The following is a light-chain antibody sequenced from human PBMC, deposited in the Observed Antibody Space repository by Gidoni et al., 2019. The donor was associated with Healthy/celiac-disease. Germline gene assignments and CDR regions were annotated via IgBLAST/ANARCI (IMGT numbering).Light chain of an antibody. CDR2: AAS. CDR1: QSISSY. J-gene: IGKJ4*01. Sequence: DIQMTQSPSSLSASVGDRVTITCRASQSISSYLNWYQQKPGKAPKLLIYAASSLQSGVPSSFSHSGSGTDFTLTISSLQPEDFATYYCQQSYSTPLTFXGXTKVXIK. V-gene: IGKV1-39*01. CDR3: QQSYSTPLT.